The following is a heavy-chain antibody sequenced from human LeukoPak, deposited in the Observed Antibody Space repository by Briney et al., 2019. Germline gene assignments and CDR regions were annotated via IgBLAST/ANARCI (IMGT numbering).Heavy chain of an antibody. V-gene: IGHV1-69*05. CDR1: GGTFSSYA. CDR2: IIPIFGTA. D-gene: IGHD2/OR15-2a*01. Sequence: ASVKVSCKASGGTFSSYAISWVRQAPGQGLEWMGGIIPIFGTANYAQKFQGRVTMTRNTSISTAYMELSSLRSEDTAVYYCARGPIGNFDYWGQGTLVTVSS. CDR3: ARGPIGNFDY. J-gene: IGHJ4*02.